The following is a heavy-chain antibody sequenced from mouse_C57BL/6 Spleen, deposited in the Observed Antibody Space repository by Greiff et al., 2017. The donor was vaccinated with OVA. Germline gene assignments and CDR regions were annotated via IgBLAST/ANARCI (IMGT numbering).Heavy chain of an antibody. J-gene: IGHJ4*01. D-gene: IGHD2-4*01. V-gene: IGHV1-81*01. CDR2: IYTRSGNT. CDR1: GYTFTSYG. Sequence: QVQLQPSGAELARPGASVKLSCKASGYTFTSYGISWVKQRTGQGLEWIGEIYTRSGNTYYNAQFKGKATLTADKSSSTAYMELRSLTSEDSSVYFCARRYYYEGAMYYWGQGTSVTVSS. CDR3: ARRYYYEGAMYY.